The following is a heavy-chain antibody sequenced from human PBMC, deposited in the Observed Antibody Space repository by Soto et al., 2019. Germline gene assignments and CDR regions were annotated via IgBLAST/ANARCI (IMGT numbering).Heavy chain of an antibody. CDR1: GYSLTELS. D-gene: IGHD6-19*01. CDR2: FDPEDGET. J-gene: IGHJ4*02. Sequence: ASVKVSCKVSGYSLTELSMHWVRQAPGKGLEWMGGFDPEDGETIYAQKFQARVTMTEDTSTDTAYMELSSLRSEDTAVYFCATGMYTSGWSWVYWGQGTLVTVSS. V-gene: IGHV1-24*01. CDR3: ATGMYTSGWSWVY.